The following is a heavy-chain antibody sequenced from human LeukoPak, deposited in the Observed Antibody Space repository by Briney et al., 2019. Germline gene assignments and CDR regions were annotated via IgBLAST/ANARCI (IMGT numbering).Heavy chain of an antibody. Sequence: GGSLRLSCAVSGSSFSNYAMSWVRQFPGKGLEWVSGISGTGGNTYYADSVKGRFTISRDNSKNTLYLQMNSLRAEDTAVFYCAKEGGYCSSTSCQYFDYWGQGTLVTVSS. J-gene: IGHJ4*02. CDR1: GSSFSNYA. CDR2: ISGTGGNT. D-gene: IGHD2-2*01. V-gene: IGHV3-23*01. CDR3: AKEGGYCSSTSCQYFDY.